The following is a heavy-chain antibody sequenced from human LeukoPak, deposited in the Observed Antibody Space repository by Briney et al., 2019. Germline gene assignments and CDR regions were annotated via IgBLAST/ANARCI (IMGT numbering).Heavy chain of an antibody. D-gene: IGHD2-15*01. CDR1: GFTFSSYW. J-gene: IGHJ5*02. CDR3: AREAGYCSGGSCYFWFDP. CDR2: IKEDGSEK. Sequence: PGGSLRLSCAASGFTFSSYWMSWVRQAPGKGLEWVANIKEDGSEKNYVDSVKGRFTISRDNAKDSLDLQMNSLRVEDTAVYYCAREAGYCSGGSCYFWFDPWGQGTLVTVSS. V-gene: IGHV3-7*04.